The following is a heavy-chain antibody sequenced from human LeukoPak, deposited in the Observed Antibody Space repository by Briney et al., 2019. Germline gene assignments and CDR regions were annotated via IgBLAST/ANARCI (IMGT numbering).Heavy chain of an antibody. V-gene: IGHV4-39*01. D-gene: IGHD3-22*01. CDR1: GVSISSGPHY. J-gene: IGHJ4*02. CDR3: ARHDSSGYYWFDY. Sequence: PSETLSLTCTVSGVSISSGPHYWGWIRQSPGKGLEWIGSIYYSGSTDYNPSLKSRVTISVDTSKNQISLKLSSVTAADTAVYYCARHDSSGYYWFDYWGQGTLVTVSS. CDR2: IYYSGST.